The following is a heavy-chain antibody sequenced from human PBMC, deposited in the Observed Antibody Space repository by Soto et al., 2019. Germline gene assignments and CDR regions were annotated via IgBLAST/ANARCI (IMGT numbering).Heavy chain of an antibody. D-gene: IGHD1-20*01. CDR2: INAGNGNT. Sequence: QVQLVQSGAEEKKPGASVKVSCKASGYTFTSYAMHWVRQAPGQRLEWMGWINAGNGNTKYSQKFQGRVTITRDTSASTAYRELSSMRSDDTAVYYCARDKITGIRDYWGQGTLGTVSS. V-gene: IGHV1-3*05. CDR1: GYTFTSYA. CDR3: ARDKITGIRDY. J-gene: IGHJ4*02.